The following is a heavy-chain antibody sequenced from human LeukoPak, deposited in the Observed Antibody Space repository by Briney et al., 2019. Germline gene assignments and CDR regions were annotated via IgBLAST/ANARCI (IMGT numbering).Heavy chain of an antibody. V-gene: IGHV4-34*01. CDR3: ARDRTDYGDYGNWFDP. J-gene: IGHJ5*02. D-gene: IGHD4-17*01. Sequence: SETLSLTCAVYGGSFSGYYWSRIRQPPGKGLEWIGEINHSGSTNYNPSLKSRVTMSVDTSKNQFSPKLSSVTAADTAVYYCARDRTDYGDYGNWFDPWGQGTLVTVSS. CDR2: INHSGST. CDR1: GGSFSGYY.